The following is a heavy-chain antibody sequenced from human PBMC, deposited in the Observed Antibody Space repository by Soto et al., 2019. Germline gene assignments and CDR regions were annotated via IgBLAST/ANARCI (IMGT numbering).Heavy chain of an antibody. CDR2: ISGSGGST. V-gene: IGHV3-23*01. D-gene: IGHD4-17*01. Sequence: VGFLRLSCAPSGFTFSNYAMSWVRQAPGKGLEWVSAISGSGGSTYYADSVKGRFTISRDNSKNTLYLQMNSLRAEDTAVYYCATTTVTTHPYYYYYGMDVWGQGTTVTVSS. CDR3: ATTTVTTHPYYYYYGMDV. CDR1: GFTFSNYA. J-gene: IGHJ6*02.